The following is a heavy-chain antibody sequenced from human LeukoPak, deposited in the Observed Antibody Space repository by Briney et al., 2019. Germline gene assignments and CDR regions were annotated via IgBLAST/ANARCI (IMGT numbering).Heavy chain of an antibody. V-gene: IGHV5-51*01. J-gene: IGHJ5*02. Sequence: GESLKISCKGSGYSFTSYWIGWVRQMPGKGLEWMGIIYPGDSDTRYSPSFQGQVTISAGKSISTAYLQWSSLKASDTAMYYCARQGAGRYCSGGSCYSWFDPWGQGTLVTVSS. CDR1: GYSFTSYW. D-gene: IGHD2-15*01. CDR3: ARQGAGRYCSGGSCYSWFDP. CDR2: IYPGDSDT.